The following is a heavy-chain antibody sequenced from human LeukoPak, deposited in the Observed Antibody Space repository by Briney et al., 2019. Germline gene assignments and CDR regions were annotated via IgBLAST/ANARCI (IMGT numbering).Heavy chain of an antibody. CDR2: INAGNGNT. D-gene: IGHD1-26*01. V-gene: IGHV1-3*01. CDR1: GYTFTSYA. Sequence: GASVKVSCKASGYTFTSYAMHWVRQAPGQRLEWMGWINAGNGNTKYSQKFQGRVTMTEDTSTDTAYMELSSLRSEDTAVYYCATTGRIVGATTLVDAFDIWGQGTKVTVSS. J-gene: IGHJ3*02. CDR3: ATTGRIVGATTLVDAFDI.